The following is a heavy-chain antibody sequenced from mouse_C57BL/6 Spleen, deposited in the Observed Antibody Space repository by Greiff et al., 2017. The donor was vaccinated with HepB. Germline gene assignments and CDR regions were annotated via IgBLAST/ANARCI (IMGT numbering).Heavy chain of an antibody. Sequence: EVKLMESGGDLVKPGGSLKLSCAASGFTFSSYGMSWVRQTPDKRLEWVATISSGGSYTYYPDSVKGRFTISRDNAKNTLYLQMSSLKSEDTAMYYCARRPPYAMDYWGQGTSVTVSS. V-gene: IGHV5-6*02. CDR3: ARRPPYAMDY. CDR2: ISSGGSYT. J-gene: IGHJ4*01. CDR1: GFTFSSYG.